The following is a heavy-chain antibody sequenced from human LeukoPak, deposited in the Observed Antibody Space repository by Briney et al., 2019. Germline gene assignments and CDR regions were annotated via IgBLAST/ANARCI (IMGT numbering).Heavy chain of an antibody. J-gene: IGHJ4*02. CDR2: INHSRST. V-gene: IGHV4-34*01. CDR3: ARGYSSGWYVKNFDY. D-gene: IGHD6-19*01. CDR1: GGSFSGYY. Sequence: TSETLSLTCAVYGGSFSGYYWSWIRQPPGKGLEWIGEINHSRSTNYNPSLKSRVTISVDTSKNQFSLKLSSVTAADTAVYYCARGYSSGWYVKNFDYWGQGTLVTVSS.